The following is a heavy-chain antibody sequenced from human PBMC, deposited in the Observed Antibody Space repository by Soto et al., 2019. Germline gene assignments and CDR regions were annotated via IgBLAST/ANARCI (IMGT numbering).Heavy chain of an antibody. CDR2: ISAYNGNT. CDR3: ARAVVVVPAAPYYYYGMDV. D-gene: IGHD2-2*01. J-gene: IGHJ6*02. Sequence: GASVKVSCKASGYTFTSYGISWVRQAPGQGLEWMGWISAYNGNTNYAQKLQGRVTMTTDTSTSTAYMELRSLRSDDTAVYYCARAVVVVPAAPYYYYGMDVWGQGTTVTAP. V-gene: IGHV1-18*01. CDR1: GYTFTSYG.